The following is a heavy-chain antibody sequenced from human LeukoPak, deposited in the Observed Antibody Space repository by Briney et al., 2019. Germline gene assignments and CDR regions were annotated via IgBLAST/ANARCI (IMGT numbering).Heavy chain of an antibody. CDR2: IYYSGST. D-gene: IGHD6-19*01. J-gene: IGHJ4*02. Sequence: ETLXLTCTVSGGSISSSSYYWGWIRQPPGKGLEWIGSIYYSGSTYYNPSLKSRVTISVDTSKNQFSLKLSSVTAADTAVYYCARDYIAVAGMIDYWGQGTLVTVSS. V-gene: IGHV4-39*07. CDR1: GGSISSSSYY. CDR3: ARDYIAVAGMIDY.